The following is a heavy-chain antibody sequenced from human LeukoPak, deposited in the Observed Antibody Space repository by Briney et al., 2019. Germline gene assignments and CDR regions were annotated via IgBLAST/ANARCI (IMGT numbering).Heavy chain of an antibody. CDR3: ARYLNSGPADY. J-gene: IGHJ4*02. CDR1: EFTFSSYW. Sequence: GGSLRLSCAASEFTFSSYWMSWVRQAPGKGLEWVANIKGDGSEKHYVDSVKGRFTISRDNAKNSLYLQMISLRAEDTAVYYCARYLNSGPADYWGQGSLVTVSS. V-gene: IGHV3-7*01. CDR2: IKGDGSEK. D-gene: IGHD5-12*01.